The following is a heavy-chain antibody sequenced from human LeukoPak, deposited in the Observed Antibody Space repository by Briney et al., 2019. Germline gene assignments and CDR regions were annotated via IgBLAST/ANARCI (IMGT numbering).Heavy chain of an antibody. CDR1: GGSISSYY. V-gene: IGHV4-59*01. CDR3: ASSVVVTANRHYYYYYYMDV. J-gene: IGHJ6*03. D-gene: IGHD2-21*02. Sequence: PSETLSLTCTVSGGSISSYYWSWIRQPPGKGLEWIGYIYYSGSTNYNPSLKSRVTISVDPSKNQFSLKLSSVTAADTAVYYCASSVVVTANRHYYYYYYMDVWGKGTTVTVSS. CDR2: IYYSGST.